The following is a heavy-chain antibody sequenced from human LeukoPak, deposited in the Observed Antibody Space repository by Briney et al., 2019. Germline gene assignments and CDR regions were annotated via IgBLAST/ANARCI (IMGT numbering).Heavy chain of an antibody. V-gene: IGHV3-13*01. CDR1: GFTFSTYD. CDR3: ARDFAVVTDSGVR. D-gene: IGHD3-3*01. Sequence: GGSLRLSCAASGFTFSTYDMHWVRQSTGDGLVWVSAISTAGDTYYLDSVKGRFTISRDNAKNSLYLQMNGLRAEDTAVYYCARDFAVVTDSGVRWGQGTLVTVSA. CDR2: ISTAGDT. J-gene: IGHJ4*02.